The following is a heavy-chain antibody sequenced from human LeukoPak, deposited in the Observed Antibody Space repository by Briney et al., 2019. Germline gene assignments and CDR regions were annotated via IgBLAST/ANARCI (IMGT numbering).Heavy chain of an antibody. D-gene: IGHD1-1*01. V-gene: IGHV4-59*01. Sequence: SGTPSLTCTLSGGSLSSYYWSSVRQPPGKGLEWIGYISYSGSTNFNPSLQSRVTTSLDTSKNQFSLNHSSVTAAHTAAYYCAGAGTAGTNLDWFDPWGQGTLVTVSS. CDR1: GGSLSSYY. CDR2: ISYSGST. CDR3: AGAGTAGTNLDWFDP. J-gene: IGHJ5*02.